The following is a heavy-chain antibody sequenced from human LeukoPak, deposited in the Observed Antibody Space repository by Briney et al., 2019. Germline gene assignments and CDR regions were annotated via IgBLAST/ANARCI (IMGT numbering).Heavy chain of an antibody. CDR3: ARDEAYCGGDCYSFFDY. CDR1: GFTFSSYA. D-gene: IGHD2-21*02. J-gene: IGHJ4*02. Sequence: PGRSLRLSCAASGFTFSSYAMHWVRQAPGKGLEWVAVISYDGSNKYYADSVKGRFTTSRDNSKNTLYLQMNSLRAEDTAVYYCARDEAYCGGDCYSFFDYWGQGTLVTVSS. CDR2: ISYDGSNK. V-gene: IGHV3-30*04.